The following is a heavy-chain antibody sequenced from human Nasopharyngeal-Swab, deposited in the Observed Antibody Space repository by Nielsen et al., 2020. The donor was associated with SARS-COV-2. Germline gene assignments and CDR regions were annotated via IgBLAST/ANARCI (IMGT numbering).Heavy chain of an antibody. CDR1: GGSISSSSYY. J-gene: IGHJ4*02. D-gene: IGHD5-18*01. CDR2: IYYSGST. Sequence: SETLSLTCTVSGGSISSSSYYWGWNRQPPGKGLEWIGSIYYSGSTNYNPSLKSRVTISVDTSKNQFSLKLSSVTAADTAVYYCARDWGGTAMTPYFDSSGQGTLVTVSS. V-gene: IGHV4-39*07. CDR3: ARDWGGTAMTPYFDS.